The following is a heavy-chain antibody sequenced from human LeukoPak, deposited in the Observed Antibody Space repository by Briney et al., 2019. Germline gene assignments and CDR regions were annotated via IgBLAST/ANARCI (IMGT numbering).Heavy chain of an antibody. CDR1: GFTFSSYE. V-gene: IGHV3-48*03. Sequence: PGGSLRLSCAASGFTFSSYEMNWVRQAPGKGLEWVSYISSSGSTIYYADSVKGRFTISRDNAKYSLYLQMNSLRAEDTAVYYCARDQGSGWLFDYWGQGTLVTVSS. CDR3: ARDQGSGWLFDY. CDR2: ISSSGSTI. J-gene: IGHJ4*02. D-gene: IGHD6-19*01.